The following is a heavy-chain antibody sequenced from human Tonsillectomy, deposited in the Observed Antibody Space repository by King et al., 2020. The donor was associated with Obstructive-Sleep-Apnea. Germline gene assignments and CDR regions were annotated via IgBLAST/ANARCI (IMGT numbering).Heavy chain of an antibody. V-gene: IGHV3-9*01. CDR3: VKDRAGGVPDAFDI. J-gene: IGHJ3*02. D-gene: IGHD3-16*01. Sequence: VQLVESGGGLVQPGRSLRLSCAASGFTFDDYAMHWVRQTPGKGLEWVSGINWNSGNIGYADSVKGRFTISRDNAKNSLYLQMKSLRAEDTALYYCVKDRAGGVPDAFDIWGQGKMVTVSS. CDR1: GFTFDDYA. CDR2: INWNSGNI.